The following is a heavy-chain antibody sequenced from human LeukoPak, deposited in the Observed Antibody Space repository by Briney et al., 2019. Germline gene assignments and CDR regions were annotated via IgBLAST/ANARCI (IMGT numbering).Heavy chain of an antibody. CDR1: GGSISSSSYY. J-gene: IGHJ4*02. Sequence: SETLSLTCTVSGGSISSSSYYWGWIRQPPGKGLEWIGSIYYSGSTNYNPSLKSRVTISVDTSKNQFSLKLSSVTAADTAVYYCARDSHYDSSGYYAFDYWGQGTLVTVSS. V-gene: IGHV4-39*07. CDR3: ARDSHYDSSGYYAFDY. CDR2: IYYSGST. D-gene: IGHD3-22*01.